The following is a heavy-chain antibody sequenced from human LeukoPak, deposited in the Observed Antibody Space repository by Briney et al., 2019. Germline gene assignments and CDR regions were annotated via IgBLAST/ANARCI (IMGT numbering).Heavy chain of an antibody. CDR2: INTNTGNP. J-gene: IGHJ4*02. CDR1: GYTFTSYV. CDR3: ARASTPKVGATIFYFDY. Sequence: ASVKVSCKASGYTFTSYVLNWVRQAPGQGLECMGWINTNTGNPTYAQGFTGRFVFSLDTSVSTAYLQISSLKAEDTALYYCARASTPKVGATIFYFDYWGQGTLVTVSS. D-gene: IGHD1-26*01. V-gene: IGHV7-4-1*02.